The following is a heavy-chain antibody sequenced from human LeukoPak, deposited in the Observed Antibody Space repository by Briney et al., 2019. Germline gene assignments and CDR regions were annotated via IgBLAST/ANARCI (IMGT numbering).Heavy chain of an antibody. V-gene: IGHV1-2*06. CDR3: ASVSDYDSSGYRADY. CDR1: GYTFTCSY. Sequence: ASVKVSCKASGYTFTCSYMHWVRQAPGQGLEWMGRINPNSGGTNYAQKFQGRVTMTRDTSISTAYMELSRLRSDDTAVYYCASVSDYDSSGYRADYWGQGTLVTVSS. CDR2: INPNSGGT. D-gene: IGHD3-22*01. J-gene: IGHJ4*02.